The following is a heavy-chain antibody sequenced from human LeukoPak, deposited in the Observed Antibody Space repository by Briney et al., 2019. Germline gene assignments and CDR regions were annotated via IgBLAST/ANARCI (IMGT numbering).Heavy chain of an antibody. CDR3: ARVGLTGYYSYYFDY. CDR1: GFTVSSNY. D-gene: IGHD3-9*01. J-gene: IGHJ4*02. Sequence: GGSLRLSCAASGFTVSSNYMSWVRQAPGKGLKWVSVIYSGGSTYYADSVKGRFTISRDNSKNTLYLQMNSLRAEDTAVYYCARVGLTGYYSYYFDYWGQGTLVTVSS. V-gene: IGHV3-66*01. CDR2: IYSGGST.